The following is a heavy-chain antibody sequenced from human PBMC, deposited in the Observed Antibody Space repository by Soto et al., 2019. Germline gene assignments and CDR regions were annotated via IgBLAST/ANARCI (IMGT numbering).Heavy chain of an antibody. CDR2: IGTAGDT. CDR1: GFTFSSYD. Sequence: EVQLVESGGGLVQPGGSLRLSCAASGFTFSSYDMHWVRQATGKGLEWVSAIGTAGDTYYPGSVKGRFTISRENAKNSLYLQMNSLRAGDSAVYYCARYEFRDAFDIWGQATMVTVSS. V-gene: IGHV3-13*01. J-gene: IGHJ3*02. D-gene: IGHD3-10*01. CDR3: ARYEFRDAFDI.